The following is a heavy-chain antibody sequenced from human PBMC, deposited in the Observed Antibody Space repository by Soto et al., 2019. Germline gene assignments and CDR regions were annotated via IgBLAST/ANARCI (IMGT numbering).Heavy chain of an antibody. CDR2: IWYDGSNK. Sequence: GGSLRLSCAASGFTFSSNSMNWVRQAPGKGLEWVAVIWYDGSNKYYADSVKGRFTISRDNSKNTLYLQMNSLRAEDTAVYYCARDATSGLEYFQHWGQGTLVTVSS. V-gene: IGHV3-33*08. D-gene: IGHD6-19*01. J-gene: IGHJ1*01. CDR3: ARDATSGLEYFQH. CDR1: GFTFSSNS.